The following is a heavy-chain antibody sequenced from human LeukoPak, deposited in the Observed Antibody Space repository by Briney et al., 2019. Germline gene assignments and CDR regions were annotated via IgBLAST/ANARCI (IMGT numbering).Heavy chain of an antibody. D-gene: IGHD5-18*01. V-gene: IGHV7-4-1*02. CDR1: GYTFTSYA. CDR2: INTNTGNP. Sequence: ASVKVSCKASGYTFTSYAMNWVRQAPGQGLEWMGWINTNTGNPTYAQGFTGRFVFSLDTSVSTAYLQISSLKAEDTAVYYCARGDPTWIQLWEEFDYWGQGTLVTVSS. J-gene: IGHJ4*02. CDR3: ARGDPTWIQLWEEFDY.